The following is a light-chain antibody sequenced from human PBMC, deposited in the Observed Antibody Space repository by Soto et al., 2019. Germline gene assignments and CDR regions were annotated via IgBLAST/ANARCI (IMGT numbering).Light chain of an antibody. CDR1: PNDIGGYDY. Sequence: QSVLTQPASVSGSPGQSITISCTGTPNDIGGYDYVSWFQQHPGRAPQLIIFKVSNRPSGISARFSGSKSGNTAFLTISHLQPEDEADYYCSSFKFSTTLRVFGGGTKVTVL. CDR2: KVS. V-gene: IGLV2-14*01. J-gene: IGLJ3*02. CDR3: SSFKFSTTLRV.